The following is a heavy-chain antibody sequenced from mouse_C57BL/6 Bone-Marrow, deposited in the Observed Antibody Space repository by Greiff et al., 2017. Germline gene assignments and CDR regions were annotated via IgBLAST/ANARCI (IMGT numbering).Heavy chain of an antibody. D-gene: IGHD1-1*01. CDR3: ARQFITTVVAGYYFDY. CDR2: IDPSDSYT. V-gene: IGHV1-50*01. CDR1: GYTFTSYW. J-gene: IGHJ2*01. Sequence: QVQLQQPGAELVKPGASVKLSCKASGYTFTSYWMQWVKPRPGQGLEWIGEIDPSDSYTNYNTKLKGKATLTVDTASSTAYMQLSSLTSEDSAVDYCARQFITTVVAGYYFDYWGQGTTLTVSS.